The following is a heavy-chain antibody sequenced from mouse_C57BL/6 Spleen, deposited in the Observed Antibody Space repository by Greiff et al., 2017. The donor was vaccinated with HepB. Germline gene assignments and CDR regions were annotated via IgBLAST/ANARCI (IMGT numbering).Heavy chain of an antibody. D-gene: IGHD2-4*01. CDR2: IYPSDSET. Sequence: VQLQQSGAELVRPGSSVKLSCKASGYTFTSYWMDWVKQRPGQGLEWIGNIYPSDSETHYNQKFKDKATLTVDKSSSTAYMQLSSLTSEDSAVYYCARSEGLRQDYAMDYWGQRTSVTVSS. J-gene: IGHJ4*01. CDR3: ARSEGLRQDYAMDY. CDR1: GYTFTSYW. V-gene: IGHV1-61*01.